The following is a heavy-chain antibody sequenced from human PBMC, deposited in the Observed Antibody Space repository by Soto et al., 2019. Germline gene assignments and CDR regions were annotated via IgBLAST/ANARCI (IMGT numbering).Heavy chain of an antibody. CDR3: ARGGTPIDY. CDR1: GYTFTNFG. J-gene: IGHJ4*02. D-gene: IGHD3-16*01. CDR2: ISAYNGNT. V-gene: IGHV1-18*01. Sequence: QVQLVQSGAEVKKPGASVKVSCKSSGYTFTNFGISWVRQAPGQGLEWMGRISAYNGNTNYAQKFRGIVTRTTDTSTSRAYIEVRIRRFDDTAVYYGARGGTPIDYWGQGTLVTLSS.